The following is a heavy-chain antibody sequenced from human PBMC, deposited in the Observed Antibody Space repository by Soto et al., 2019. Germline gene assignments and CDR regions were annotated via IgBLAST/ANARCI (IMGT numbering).Heavy chain of an antibody. Sequence: PGESLKISCKGSGYSFTSYWIGWVRQMPGKGLEWTGIIYPGDSDTRYSPSFQGQVTISADKSISTAYLQWSSLKASDTAMYYCGINQKHDXGDYDYYMDVWGQGTTVTVSS. CDR1: GYSFTSYW. J-gene: IGHJ6*03. V-gene: IGHV5-51*01. CDR3: GINQKHDXGDYDYYMDV. D-gene: IGHD4-17*01. CDR2: IYPGDSDT.